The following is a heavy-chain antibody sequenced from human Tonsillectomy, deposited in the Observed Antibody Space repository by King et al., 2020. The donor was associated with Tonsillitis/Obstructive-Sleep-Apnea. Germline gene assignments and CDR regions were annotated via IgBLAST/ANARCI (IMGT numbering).Heavy chain of an antibody. CDR1: GFTFSSYG. D-gene: IGHD3-22*01. Sequence: VQLVESGGGVVQPGRSLRLSCAASGFTFSSYGMHWVRQAPGKGLEWVAVIWYDGSNKYYADSVKGRFTISRDNSKNTLYLQMNSLRAEDTAVYYCARGLNYYDSSGQTLLGYYFDYWGQGTLVTVSS. V-gene: IGHV3-33*01. CDR3: ARGLNYYDSSGQTLLGYYFDY. CDR2: IWYDGSNK. J-gene: IGHJ4*02.